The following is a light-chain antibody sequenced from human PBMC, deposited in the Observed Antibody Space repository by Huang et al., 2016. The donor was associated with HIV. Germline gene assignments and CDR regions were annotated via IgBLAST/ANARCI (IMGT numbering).Light chain of an antibody. V-gene: IGKV1-39*01. CDR3: QQSHDSPRT. J-gene: IGKJ1*01. Sequence: DIQMTQSPSSLSASVGDRVTITCRASQTISNSLNWYQQKPGKAPKLLIYAASTSQRGVPSRFSCSGSGTDFTLTLTNLQPEDFVTYYCQQSHDSPRTFGEGTRVEIK. CDR2: AAS. CDR1: QTISNS.